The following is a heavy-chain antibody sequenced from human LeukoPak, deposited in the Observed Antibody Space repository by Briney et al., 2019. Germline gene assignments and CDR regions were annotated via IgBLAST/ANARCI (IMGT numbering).Heavy chain of an antibody. D-gene: IGHD2-15*01. Sequence: PSGTLSLTCAVSGDFFSSTHWWSWVRQPPGKGLEWIGEIHHTVNTNYNPSLKSRVTMAVDRSKNQFSLKVSSVTAADTAVYYCAREGSNTSTMYWFDPWAREAWSPSPQ. J-gene: IGHJ5*02. V-gene: IGHV4-4*02. CDR1: GDFFSSTHW. CDR3: AREGSNTSTMYWFDP. CDR2: IHHTVNT.